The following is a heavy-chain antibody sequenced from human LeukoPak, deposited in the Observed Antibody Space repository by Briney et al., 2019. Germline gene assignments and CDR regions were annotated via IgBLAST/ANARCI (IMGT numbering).Heavy chain of an antibody. D-gene: IGHD2/OR15-2a*01. Sequence: GGSLRLSCAASGFSFSSYWMSRVRQAPGKGLEWVANIKKDGSDKYYVDSVKGRFTISRDNAKNSLDLQMNSLRAEDTAVYYCARLLYGGLFDYWGQGTLVTVSS. J-gene: IGHJ4*02. CDR2: IKKDGSDK. V-gene: IGHV3-7*01. CDR1: GFSFSSYW. CDR3: ARLLYGGLFDY.